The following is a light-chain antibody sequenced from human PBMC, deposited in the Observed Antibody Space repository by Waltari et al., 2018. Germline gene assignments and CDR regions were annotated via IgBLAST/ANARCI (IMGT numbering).Light chain of an antibody. Sequence: SYELTQPPSVSVSPGQTARITCSGDALPKQYAYCYQQKPGQAPVLVIYKDSERPSGIPERFSGSSSGTTVTLTISGVQAEDEADYYCQSADSSGTSMVFGGGTKLTVL. CDR2: KDS. J-gene: IGLJ2*01. CDR1: ALPKQY. V-gene: IGLV3-25*03. CDR3: QSADSSGTSMV.